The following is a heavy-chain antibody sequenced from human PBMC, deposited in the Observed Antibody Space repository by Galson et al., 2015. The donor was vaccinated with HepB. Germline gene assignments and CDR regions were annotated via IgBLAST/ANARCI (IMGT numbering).Heavy chain of an antibody. V-gene: IGHV3-21*01. Sequence: SLRLSCAASGFTFSSYSMNWVRQAPGKGLEWVSSISSSSSYIYYADSVKGRFTISRDNAKNSLYLQMNSLRAEDTAVYYCARTRRHFGPRGLWGQGTLVTVSS. CDR3: ARTRRHFGPRGL. CDR1: GFTFSSYS. CDR2: ISSSSSYI. J-gene: IGHJ4*02. D-gene: IGHD3-3*02.